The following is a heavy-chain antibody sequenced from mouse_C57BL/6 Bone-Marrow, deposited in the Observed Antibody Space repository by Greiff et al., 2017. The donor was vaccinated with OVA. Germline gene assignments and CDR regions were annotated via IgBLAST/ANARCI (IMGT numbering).Heavy chain of an antibody. Sequence: EVQLQQSGTVLARPGASVKMSCKTSGYTFTSYWMHWVKQRPGQGLEWIGAIYPGNSDTSYNQKFKGQAKLTAVTSASTAYMELSSLTNEDSAVYYCTRGEGLRYDYWGQGTTLTVSS. CDR2: IYPGNSDT. D-gene: IGHD1-1*01. CDR1: GYTFTSYW. J-gene: IGHJ2*01. V-gene: IGHV1-5*01. CDR3: TRGEGLRYDY.